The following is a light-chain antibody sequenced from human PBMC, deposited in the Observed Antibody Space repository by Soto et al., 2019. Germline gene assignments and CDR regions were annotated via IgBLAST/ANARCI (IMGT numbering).Light chain of an antibody. Sequence: QLVLTQSPSASASLGASVKLTCTLSSGHNSFAIAWHQQQPEKGPRYLMKVNSHGSHSKGDGIPDRFSGSSSGAERYLTISSLQSEDEADYYCQTWGTGIWVFGGGTKLTVL. CDR1: SGHNSFA. J-gene: IGLJ3*02. CDR2: VNSHGSH. CDR3: QTWGTGIWV. V-gene: IGLV4-69*01.